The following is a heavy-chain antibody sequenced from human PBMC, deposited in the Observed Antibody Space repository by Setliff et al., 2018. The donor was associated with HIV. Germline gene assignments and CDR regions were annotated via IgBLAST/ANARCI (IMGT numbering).Heavy chain of an antibody. CDR2: IDQNGSDK. V-gene: IGHV3-7*01. Sequence: LRLSCAASRFTFNDYWMLWVRQAPGKGLEWVANIDQNGSDKYYVDSVKGRFTISRDNAKNSLFLQMNNLRVEDTAIYYCARPLYGGNSDIGGYWGQGTLVTVSS. J-gene: IGHJ4*02. CDR1: RFTFNDYW. CDR3: ARPLYGGNSDIGGY. D-gene: IGHD4-17*01.